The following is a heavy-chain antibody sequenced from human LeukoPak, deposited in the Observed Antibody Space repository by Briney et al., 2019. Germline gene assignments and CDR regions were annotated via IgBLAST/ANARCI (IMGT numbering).Heavy chain of an antibody. Sequence: ASVKVSCKASGYSFADYYMHWVRQAPGQGLEWMGWIKPNSGGTRSAQKFQGRVTMTRDTSISTAYMELSSLRSEDTAVYYCARDPPGRPYSSSSYGWGQGTLVTVSS. J-gene: IGHJ4*02. V-gene: IGHV1-2*02. CDR2: IKPNSGGT. CDR3: ARDPPGRPYSSSSYG. D-gene: IGHD6-6*01. CDR1: GYSFADYY.